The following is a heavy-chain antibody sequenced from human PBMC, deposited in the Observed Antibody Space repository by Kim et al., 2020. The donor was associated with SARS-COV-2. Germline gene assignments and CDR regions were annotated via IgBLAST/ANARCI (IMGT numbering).Heavy chain of an antibody. Sequence: SETLSLTCTVSGGSISSYYWSWIRQPPGKGLEWIGYIYYSWSTNYNPSLKSRVTISVYTAKNQFSLKLSSVTAAVTAVYYCASGSSLTIFGVVGWFDPWGEGTLVTVSS. V-gene: IGHV4-59*01. CDR1: GGSISSYY. CDR3: ASGSSLTIFGVVGWFDP. J-gene: IGHJ5*02. D-gene: IGHD3-3*01. CDR2: IYYSWST.